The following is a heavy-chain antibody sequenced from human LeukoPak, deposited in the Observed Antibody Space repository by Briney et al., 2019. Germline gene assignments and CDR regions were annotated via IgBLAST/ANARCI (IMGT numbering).Heavy chain of an antibody. Sequence: GGSLRLSCAASGFIFSDYYMSWIRQAPGEGLEWVSYVSISGGTIYYADSVKGRFTISRDNAKNSLYLQMNSLRAEDTAVYYCAGTMITFGGVIVPMGFDYWGQGTLVTVSS. CDR2: VSISGGTI. CDR3: AGTMITFGGVIVPMGFDY. V-gene: IGHV3-11*01. J-gene: IGHJ4*02. D-gene: IGHD3-16*02. CDR1: GFIFSDYY.